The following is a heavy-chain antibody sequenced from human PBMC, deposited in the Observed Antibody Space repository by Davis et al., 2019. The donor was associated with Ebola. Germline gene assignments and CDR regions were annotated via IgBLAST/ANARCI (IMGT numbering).Heavy chain of an antibody. CDR2: IYWDDDK. D-gene: IGHD2-2*01. V-gene: IGHV2-5*02. CDR1: GFSLSTSGVG. J-gene: IGHJ5*02. Sequence: SGPTLAKPTQTLTLTCTFSGFSLSTSGVGVGWIRQPPGKALARLALIYWDDDKRYSPSLKSRPTITKDTSKNQVVLTMTNMDPVDTATYYCAHSRGYCSSTSCYSPGYYWFDPWSQGTLVTVSS. CDR3: AHSRGYCSSTSCYSPGYYWFDP.